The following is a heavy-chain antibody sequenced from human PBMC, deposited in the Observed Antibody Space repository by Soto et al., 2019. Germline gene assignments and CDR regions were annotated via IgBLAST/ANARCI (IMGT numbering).Heavy chain of an antibody. CDR1: GFTFSSYA. V-gene: IGHV3-30-3*01. J-gene: IGHJ4*02. CDR2: ISYDGSNK. Sequence: GGSLILSCAASGFTFSSYAMHWVRQAPGKGLEWVAVISYDGSNKYYADSVKGRFTISRDNSKNTLYLQMNSLRAEDTAVYYCARDLEVGASSNDSDYWGQGTLVTVSS. D-gene: IGHD1-26*01. CDR3: ARDLEVGASSNDSDY.